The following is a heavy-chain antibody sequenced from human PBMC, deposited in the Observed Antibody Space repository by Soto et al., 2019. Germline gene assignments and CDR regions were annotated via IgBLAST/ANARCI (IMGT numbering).Heavy chain of an antibody. J-gene: IGHJ5*02. CDR1: GGTFSSYT. CDR2: IIPILGIA. V-gene: IGHV1-69*08. D-gene: IGHD2-21*01. Sequence: QVQQVQSGAEVKKPGSSVKVSCKASGGTFSSYTISWVRQAPGQGLEWMGRIIPILGIANYAQKFQGRVTITADKSTSTAYMELSSLRSEDTAVYYCARENVVGNWFDPWGQGTLVTVSS. CDR3: ARENVVGNWFDP.